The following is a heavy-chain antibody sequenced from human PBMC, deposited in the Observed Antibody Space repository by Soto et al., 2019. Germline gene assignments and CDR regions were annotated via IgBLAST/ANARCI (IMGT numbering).Heavy chain of an antibody. CDR2: IRGSGGST. V-gene: IGHV3-23*01. Sequence: GGSLRPSCAASGFTFSSYAMSWVRQAPGKGQEWNTAIRGSGGSTYYADTVKGRFTISRDNTKNTLYLKMNSLRAEDKVVYYCAKDRAAAGPRYFDYWGQGTLVTVSS. D-gene: IGHD6-13*01. CDR1: GFTFSSYA. J-gene: IGHJ4*02. CDR3: AKDRAAAGPRYFDY.